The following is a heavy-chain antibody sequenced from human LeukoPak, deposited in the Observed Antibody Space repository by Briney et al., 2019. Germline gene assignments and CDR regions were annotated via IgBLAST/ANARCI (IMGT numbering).Heavy chain of an antibody. D-gene: IGHD5-18*01. Sequence: GASVKVSCKASGYTFTGYYMHWVRQAPGQGLEWMGWINPNSGGTNYAQKFQGRVTMTRDTSISTAYMELSRLRSDDTAVYYCARDSRIQLWSMWGPGVDVWGQGTTVTVSS. CDR3: ARDSRIQLWSMWGPGVDV. V-gene: IGHV1-2*02. CDR2: INPNSGGT. CDR1: GYTFTGYY. J-gene: IGHJ6*02.